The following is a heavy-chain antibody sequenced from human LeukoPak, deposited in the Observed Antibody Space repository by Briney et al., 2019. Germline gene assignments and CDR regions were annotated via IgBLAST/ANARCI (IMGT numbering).Heavy chain of an antibody. CDR2: INPDGSTT. CDR3: AKDRLGAMMYFDF. V-gene: IGHV3-74*01. CDR1: GFAFRNYW. J-gene: IGHJ4*02. D-gene: IGHD1-26*01. Sequence: HPGGSLRLSCVASGFAFRNYWMYWVRQGPGKGLVWLSRINPDGSTTTYADSVKGRSTISRDNSKNTLYLQVNSLRVEDTAVYYCAKDRLGAMMYFDFWGQGTLVTVSS.